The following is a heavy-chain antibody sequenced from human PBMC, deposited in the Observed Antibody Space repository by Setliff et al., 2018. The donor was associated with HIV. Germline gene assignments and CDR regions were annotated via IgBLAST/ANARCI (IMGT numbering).Heavy chain of an antibody. D-gene: IGHD7-27*01. J-gene: IGHJ2*01. Sequence: GESLRLSCAASGFTFSSYSMNWVRQAPGKGLEWVSSISSSSSYIYYADSVKGRFTISRDNAKNSLYLQMNSLRAEDTAVYYCAREFYPGADYYWYFDLWGRGTLVTV. CDR3: AREFYPGADYYWYFDL. CDR1: GFTFSSYS. V-gene: IGHV3-21*01. CDR2: ISSSSSYI.